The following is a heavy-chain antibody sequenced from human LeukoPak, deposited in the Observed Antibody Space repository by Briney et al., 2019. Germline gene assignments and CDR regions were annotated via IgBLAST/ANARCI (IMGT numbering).Heavy chain of an antibody. D-gene: IGHD6-19*01. J-gene: IGHJ4*02. V-gene: IGHV3-30*18. CDR2: ISYDGSNK. Sequence: GRSLRLSCAASGFTFSSYGMHWVRQAPGKGLEWAAVISYDGSNKYYADSVKGRFTISRDNSKNTLYLQMNSLRAEDTAVYYCAKEGLWYSSGWYSRYFDYWGQGTLVTVSS. CDR3: AKEGLWYSSGWYSRYFDY. CDR1: GFTFSSYG.